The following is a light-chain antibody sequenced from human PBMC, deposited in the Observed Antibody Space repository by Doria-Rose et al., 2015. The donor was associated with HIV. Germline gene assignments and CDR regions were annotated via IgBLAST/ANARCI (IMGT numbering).Light chain of an antibody. J-gene: IGKJ1*01. CDR3: QQYNGQSRT. Sequence: SPSTLSASVGDTVTITCRASQSISIWLAWYQQKPGKAPKLLIYKASTLESGAPSRFSGSGSGAEFTLTISSLQPDDFATYYCQQYNGQSRTFGQGTKVEFK. CDR1: QSISIW. CDR2: KAS. V-gene: IGKV1-5*03.